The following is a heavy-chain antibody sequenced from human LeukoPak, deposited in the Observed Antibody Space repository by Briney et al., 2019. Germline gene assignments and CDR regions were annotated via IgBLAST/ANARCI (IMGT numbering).Heavy chain of an antibody. CDR1: GFTFSNAW. CDR2: IKSNTDGGTT. J-gene: IGHJ4*02. D-gene: IGHD2-21*02. Sequence: PGGSLRLSCAASGFTFSNAWMSWVRQAPGKGLEWVGRIKSNTDGGTTDYAAPVKGRFTISRDDSKNTLYLQMNSLKTEDTAVYYCTPHLGLLPFDYWGQGTLVTVSS. V-gene: IGHV3-15*01. CDR3: TPHLGLLPFDY.